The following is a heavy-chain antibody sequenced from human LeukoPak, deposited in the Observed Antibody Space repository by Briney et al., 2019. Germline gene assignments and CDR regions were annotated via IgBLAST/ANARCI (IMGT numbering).Heavy chain of an antibody. CDR2: ISAYNGNT. CDR1: GYTFTSYG. J-gene: IGHJ6*02. V-gene: IGHV1-18*01. D-gene: IGHD4-17*01. Sequence: ASVKVSCKASGYTFTSYGISWVRQAPGQGLEWMGWISAYNGNTNYAQKLQGRVTMTTDTSTSTAYMELRSLRSDDTAVYYCARDPPMTPFYGAEDYYYYGMDVWGQGTTVTVSS. CDR3: ARDPPMTPFYGAEDYYYYGMDV.